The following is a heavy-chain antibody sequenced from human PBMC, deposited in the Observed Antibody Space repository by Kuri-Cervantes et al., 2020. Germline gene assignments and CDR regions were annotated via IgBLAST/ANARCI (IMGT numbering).Heavy chain of an antibody. J-gene: IGHJ4*02. D-gene: IGHD3-16*01. CDR1: GGSISSSSYY. CDR3: ARVGMITSDY. Sequence: SETLSLTCTVSGGSISSSSYYWGWIRQPPGKGLEWIGSIYYSGSTYYNPSLKSRVTISVDTSKNQFSLKLGSVTAADTAVYYCARVGMITSDYWGQGTLVTVSS. V-gene: IGHV4-39*07. CDR2: IYYSGST.